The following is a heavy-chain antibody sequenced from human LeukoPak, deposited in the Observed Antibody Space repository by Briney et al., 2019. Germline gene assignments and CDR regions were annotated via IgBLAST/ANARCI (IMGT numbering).Heavy chain of an antibody. J-gene: IGHJ4*02. V-gene: IGHV1-18*01. D-gene: IGHD3-10*01. CDR1: GYTFTSYG. CDR3: ARVNPLLLWFGELFSG. CDR2: ISAYNGNT. Sequence: GASVKVSCKASGYTFTSYGISWVRQAPGQGLEWMGWISAYNGNTNYAQKLQGRVTMTTDTPTSTAYMELRSLRSDDTAVYYCARVNPLLLWFGELFSGWGQGTLVTVSS.